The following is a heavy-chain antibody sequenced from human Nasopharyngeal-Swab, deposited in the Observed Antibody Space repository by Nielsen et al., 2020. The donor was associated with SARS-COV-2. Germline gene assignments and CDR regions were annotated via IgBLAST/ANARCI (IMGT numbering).Heavy chain of an antibody. D-gene: IGHD2-21*01. CDR2: IYPYGDT. Sequence: SETLSLTCSVSRATISSTTYYWGWLRQPPGKALEYLGAIYPYGDTYYNPSLKSRVTISVDTSKNQFSLTLTSVTAADTAVYFCASLGVVIPAAISGPWGQGTLVAVSS. V-gene: IGHV4-39*01. CDR3: ASLGVVIPAAISGP. CDR1: RATISSTTYY. J-gene: IGHJ5*02.